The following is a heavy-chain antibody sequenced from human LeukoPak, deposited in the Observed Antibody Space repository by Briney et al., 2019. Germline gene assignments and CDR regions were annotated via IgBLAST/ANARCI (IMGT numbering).Heavy chain of an antibody. Sequence: PSETLSLTCAVYGGSFSGYYWSWIRQPPGKGLEWIGEINHSGSTNYNPSLKRRVTISVDTSKNQFSLKLSSVTAADTAVYYCARGRGDGYNYLDYYYYYMDVWGKGTTVTVSS. V-gene: IGHV4-34*01. D-gene: IGHD5-24*01. CDR3: ARGRGDGYNYLDYYYYYMDV. CDR1: GGSFSGYY. J-gene: IGHJ6*03. CDR2: INHSGST.